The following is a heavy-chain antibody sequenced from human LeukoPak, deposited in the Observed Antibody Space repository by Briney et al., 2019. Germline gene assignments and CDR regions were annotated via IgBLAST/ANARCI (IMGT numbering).Heavy chain of an antibody. CDR1: GFTFSSYG. J-gene: IGHJ4*02. CDR3: ARGGSCHDY. V-gene: IGHV3-7*01. CDR2: IKGEGSDI. D-gene: IGHD1-26*01. Sequence: PGGSLRLSCAASGFTFSSYGMHWVRQAPGKGLEWVADIKGEGSDIYYVDSVKGRFTISRDNAKNSLYLQMNTLRAEDTAVYYCARGGSCHDYWGQGTLVTVSS.